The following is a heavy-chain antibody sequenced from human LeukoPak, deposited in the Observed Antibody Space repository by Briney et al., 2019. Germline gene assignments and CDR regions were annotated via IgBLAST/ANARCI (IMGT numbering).Heavy chain of an antibody. J-gene: IGHJ4*02. V-gene: IGHV4-31*03. D-gene: IGHD6-19*01. CDR3: TTVRSLAGIFLHFGN. CDR1: GGSISSGGYY. CDR2: IYFSGST. Sequence: SETLSLTCTVSGGSISSGGYYWGGIRQHPERGLEWIGYIYFSGSTYYNPSLRSRITISVDTSNNQFSLKLSSVTAADTAIYYCTTVRSLAGIFLHFGNWGQGTLVTVSS.